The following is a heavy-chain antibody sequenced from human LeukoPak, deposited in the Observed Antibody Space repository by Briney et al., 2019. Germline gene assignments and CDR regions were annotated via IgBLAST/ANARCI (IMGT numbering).Heavy chain of an antibody. Sequence: PSETLSLTCTVSGGSFSSGSYYWSWIRQPPGKGLEWIGYIYYSGSTNYNPSLKSRVTISVDTSKNQFSLKLSSVTAADTAVYYCARDRGSYYFDYWGQGTLVTVSS. CDR2: IYYSGST. V-gene: IGHV4-61*01. D-gene: IGHD1-26*01. CDR3: ARDRGSYYFDY. CDR1: GGSFSSGSYY. J-gene: IGHJ4*02.